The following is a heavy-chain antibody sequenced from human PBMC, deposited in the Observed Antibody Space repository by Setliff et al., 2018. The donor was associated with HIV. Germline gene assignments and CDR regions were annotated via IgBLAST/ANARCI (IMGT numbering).Heavy chain of an antibody. CDR3: ARGYYDSSGYYNALL. Sequence: PGGSLRLSCAASGFTFSSYAMSWVRQAPGKGLEWVSAISGSGGSTYYADSVKGRFTISSDNSKNALYLQMNSLRAEDTAVYYCARGYYDSSGYYNALLWGQGTLVTVSS. J-gene: IGHJ4*02. D-gene: IGHD3-22*01. CDR1: GFTFSSYA. CDR2: ISGSGGST. V-gene: IGHV3-23*01.